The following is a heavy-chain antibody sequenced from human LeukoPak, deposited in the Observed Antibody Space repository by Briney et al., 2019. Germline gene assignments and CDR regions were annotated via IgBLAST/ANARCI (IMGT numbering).Heavy chain of an antibody. V-gene: IGHV1-69*13. J-gene: IGHJ6*02. D-gene: IGHD5-12*01. CDR2: IIPIFGTA. Sequence: SVKVSCKASGGTFSIYAISWVRQAPGQGLEWMGGIIPIFGTANYAQKFQGRVTITADESTSTAYMELSSLRSEDTAVYYCARDRSGYSGYGELYYYYGMDVWGQGTTVTVSS. CDR3: ARDRSGYSGYGELYYYYGMDV. CDR1: GGTFSIYA.